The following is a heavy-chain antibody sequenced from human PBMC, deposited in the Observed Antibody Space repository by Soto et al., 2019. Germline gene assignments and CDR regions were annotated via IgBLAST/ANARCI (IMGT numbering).Heavy chain of an antibody. V-gene: IGHV1-24*01. J-gene: IGHJ5*02. CDR2: FDPEDGET. CDR1: GYTLTELS. Sequence: GASVKVSCKVSGYTLTELSMHWVRQAPGKGLEWMGGFDPEDGETIYAQKFQGRVTMTEDTSTDTAYMELSSLRSEDTAVYYCATSTGYCSGGSCYYWFDPWGQGTLVTVSS. D-gene: IGHD2-15*01. CDR3: ATSTGYCSGGSCYYWFDP.